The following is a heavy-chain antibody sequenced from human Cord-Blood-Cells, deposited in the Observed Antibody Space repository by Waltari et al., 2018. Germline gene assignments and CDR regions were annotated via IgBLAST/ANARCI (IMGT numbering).Heavy chain of an antibody. CDR3: ASLEYSSSSTFDY. CDR1: GFTFSSYG. CDR2: IRYDGSNK. J-gene: IGHJ4*02. Sequence: QVQLVESGGGVVQPGGSLRLSCAASGFTFSSYGLHWVRQAPGKGLEWVAFIRYDGSNKYYADSVKGRFTISRDNSKNTLYLQMNSLRAEDTAVYYCASLEYSSSSTFDYWGQGTLVTVSS. D-gene: IGHD6-6*01. V-gene: IGHV3-30*02.